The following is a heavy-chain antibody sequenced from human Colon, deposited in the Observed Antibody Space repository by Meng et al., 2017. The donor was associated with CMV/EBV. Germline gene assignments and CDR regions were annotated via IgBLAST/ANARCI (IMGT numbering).Heavy chain of an antibody. CDR2: IYTAGDT. D-gene: IGHD6-19*01. Sequence: GESLKISCEASGFTVSNNYVNWVRQAPGKGLEWVSVIYTAGDTFYAASVKDRFTISRDSSKNTLYLQMNSLRVEDTAMYYCARAFHPRDSNGWYSAFDIWGQGTMVTVS. CDR1: GFTVSNNY. V-gene: IGHV3-66*02. CDR3: ARAFHPRDSNGWYSAFDI. J-gene: IGHJ3*02.